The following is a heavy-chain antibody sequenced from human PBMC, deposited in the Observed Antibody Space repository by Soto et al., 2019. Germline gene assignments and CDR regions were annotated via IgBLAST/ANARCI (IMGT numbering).Heavy chain of an antibody. J-gene: IGHJ6*02. Sequence: QAQLEQSGGEVKKPGSSVKVSCKASRVAFSKFVTWVRQAPGLGLEWVGGIIPIFGTANYAQKFQGRVTITADESTSTSYMEVNNLRSEGTAVYYCAKVRYSSPMGYYYGMDVWGQGTTVTVSS. CDR1: RVAFSKFV. D-gene: IGHD6-19*01. V-gene: IGHV1-69*01. CDR2: IIPIFGTA. CDR3: AKVRYSSPMGYYYGMDV.